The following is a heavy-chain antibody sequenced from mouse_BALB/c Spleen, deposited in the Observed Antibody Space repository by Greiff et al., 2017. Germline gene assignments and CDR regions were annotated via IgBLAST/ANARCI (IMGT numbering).Heavy chain of an antibody. Sequence: EVQLVESGGGLVQPGGSLRLSCATSGFTFTDHYMSWVRQPPGKALEWLGFIRNKANGYTTEYSASVKGRFTISRDNSQSILYLQMNTLRAEDSATYYCAVYGNHGPWFAYWGQGTLVTVSA. CDR2: IRNKANGYTT. CDR1: GFTFTDHY. CDR3: AVYGNHGPWFAY. D-gene: IGHD2-1*01. J-gene: IGHJ3*01. V-gene: IGHV7-3*02.